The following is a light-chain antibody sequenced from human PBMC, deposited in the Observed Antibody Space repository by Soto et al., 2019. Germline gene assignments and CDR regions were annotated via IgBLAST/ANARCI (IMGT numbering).Light chain of an antibody. CDR3: QQYGSSPYT. CDR1: QSVSSSS. J-gene: IGKJ2*01. CDR2: GAS. V-gene: IGKV3-20*01. Sequence: EIVLTQSPGTLSLSPGERATLSCRASQSVSSSSLAWYQQKPGQAPRLLIYGASSRATGIPDRFSGSGSGTGFSLTISRLERQDFAVFYCQQYGSSPYTFCQGTKLESK.